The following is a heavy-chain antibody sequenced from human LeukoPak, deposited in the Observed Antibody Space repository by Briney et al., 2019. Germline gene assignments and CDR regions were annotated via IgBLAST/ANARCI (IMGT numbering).Heavy chain of an antibody. CDR1: GGSLSSYY. CDR3: ARHSRPILSGYYGWYFDL. D-gene: IGHD3-9*01. J-gene: IGHJ2*01. V-gene: IGHV4-59*08. Sequence: KPSETLSLTFTVSGGSLSSYYWSWIRQPPRKGLEWGGDIYYSGGPNYNPSLKSRVTILVDTSKNQFSLKLTSVTAADTAVYYCARHSRPILSGYYGWYFDLWGRGTLVTVSS. CDR2: IYYSGGP.